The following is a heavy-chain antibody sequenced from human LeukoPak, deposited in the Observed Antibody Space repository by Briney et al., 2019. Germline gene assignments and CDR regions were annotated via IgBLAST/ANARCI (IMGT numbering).Heavy chain of an antibody. CDR3: ARDRHGSGRAHSFDP. CDR1: GGSISSYY. V-gene: IGHV4-59*01. J-gene: IGHJ5*02. Sequence: SETLSLTCTVSGGSISSYYWSWIRQPPGKGLEWIAYIYYSGITNYNPSLKSRATISVDTSKNEFSLKLSSVTAADTAVYYCARDRHGSGRAHSFDPWGQGTLVTVSS. D-gene: IGHD3-10*01. CDR2: IYYSGIT.